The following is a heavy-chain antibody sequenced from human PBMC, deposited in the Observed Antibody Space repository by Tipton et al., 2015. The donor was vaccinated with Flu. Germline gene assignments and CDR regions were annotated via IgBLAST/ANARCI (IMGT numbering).Heavy chain of an antibody. D-gene: IGHD3-22*01. CDR2: ISYSGRT. CDR3: ARHGGGATFFYDSGGSSPPEFDC. CDR1: GGTIRTYL. V-gene: IGHV4-59*01. J-gene: IGHJ4*02. Sequence: TLSLTCNVSGGTIRTYLWSWIRQPPGKGLEWIGYISYSGRTNYNPSLKSRVTISVDTSKNQFSLELNSVTAADTAVYYCARHGGGATFFYDSGGSSPPEFDCWGQGTLVTVSS.